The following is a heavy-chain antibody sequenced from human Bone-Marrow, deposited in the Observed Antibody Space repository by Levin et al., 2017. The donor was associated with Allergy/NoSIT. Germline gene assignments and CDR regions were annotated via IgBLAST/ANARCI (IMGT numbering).Heavy chain of an antibody. V-gene: IGHV3-23*01. CDR2: IGSSGGVST. J-gene: IGHJ6*02. D-gene: IGHD6-13*01. Sequence: GGSLRLSCVASGFTFGSHAMNWVRRGPGTGLEWVSSIGSSGGVSTYYTDSVRGRFTISRDNAKNMLYLGMNSLRVHDTAVYFCAKQRTTYRSNWKSAWYYYGMDVWGQGTTVTVSS. CDR3: AKQRTTYRSNWKSAWYYYGMDV. CDR1: GFTFGSHA.